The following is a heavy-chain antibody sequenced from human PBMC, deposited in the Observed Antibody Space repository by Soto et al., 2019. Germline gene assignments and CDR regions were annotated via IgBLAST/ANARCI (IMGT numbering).Heavy chain of an antibody. CDR1: GFTFNTYW. J-gene: IGHJ4*02. V-gene: IGHV3-74*01. CDR3: ARDDNPDY. Sequence: DVQLVESGGGLVQPGGSLRLSCAASGFTFNTYWMHWVRQAPGKGLIWVSRLNGDGSTIDYADSVKGRFTMSRDNAKSTVYLQMHSLRAEDTAVYYCARDDNPDYWGPGTLVTVSS. CDR2: LNGDGSTI. D-gene: IGHD1-20*01.